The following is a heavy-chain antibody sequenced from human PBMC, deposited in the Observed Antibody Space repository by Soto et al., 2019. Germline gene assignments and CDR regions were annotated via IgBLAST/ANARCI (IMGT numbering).Heavy chain of an antibody. CDR1: GFTFSSYA. Sequence: EVRLLESGGGLVQPGGSLRLSCAASGFTFSSYAMSWVRQAPGKGLEWVSVVSGGGGSTYYADSVKGRFTISRDNSKNTLYLQMNSLRAEDTAVYYCAKRGAGHYFDYWGQGTLVTVSS. J-gene: IGHJ4*02. CDR3: AKRGAGHYFDY. D-gene: IGHD6-19*01. CDR2: VSGGGGST. V-gene: IGHV3-23*01.